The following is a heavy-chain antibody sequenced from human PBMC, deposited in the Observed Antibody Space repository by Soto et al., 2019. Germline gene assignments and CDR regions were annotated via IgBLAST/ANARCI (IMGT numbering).Heavy chain of an antibody. Sequence: SETLSLTCTVSGGSISSYYWSWIRQPPGKGLEWIGYIYYSGSTNYNPSLKSRVTISVDTSKNQFSLKLSSVTAADTAVYYCARLGDGYQNWFAPSGQGTLVPVSS. CDR2: IYYSGST. CDR3: ARLGDGYQNWFAP. V-gene: IGHV4-59*08. D-gene: IGHD5-12*01. CDR1: GGSISSYY. J-gene: IGHJ5*02.